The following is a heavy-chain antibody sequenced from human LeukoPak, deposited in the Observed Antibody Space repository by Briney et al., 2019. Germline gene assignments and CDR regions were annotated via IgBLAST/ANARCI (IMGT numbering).Heavy chain of an antibody. D-gene: IGHD1-7*01. CDR2: IRYDATSR. V-gene: IGHV3-30*02. CDR1: GFTFSSSA. Sequence: GGSLRLSCAASGFTFSSSAMHWVRQAPGKGLVWVAFIRYDATSRYYSDSVKGRFTISRDISKNTLYLQMNSLRGEDTAVYYCAKDWTGTYAMDVWGKGTTVTVSS. CDR3: AKDWTGTYAMDV. J-gene: IGHJ6*03.